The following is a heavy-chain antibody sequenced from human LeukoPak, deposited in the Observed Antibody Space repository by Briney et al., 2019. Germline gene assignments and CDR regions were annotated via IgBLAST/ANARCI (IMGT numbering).Heavy chain of an antibody. CDR3: ARVSHCGSTSCYTGALGF. Sequence: SETLSLTCTASGGSISTTSYYWSWIRQPPGEDLEYIGAIFYTGTTYYNPSLRSRVAISVDTSKNQFSLKLSSVTAADTAVFYCARVSHCGSTSCYTGALGFWGQGTLVTVSS. CDR2: IFYTGTT. CDR1: GGSISTTSYY. D-gene: IGHD2-2*02. J-gene: IGHJ4*02. V-gene: IGHV4-39*07.